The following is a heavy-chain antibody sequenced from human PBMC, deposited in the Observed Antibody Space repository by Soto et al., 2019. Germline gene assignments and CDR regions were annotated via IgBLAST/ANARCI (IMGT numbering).Heavy chain of an antibody. CDR2: INHSGST. V-gene: IGHV4-34*01. CDR1: XGXXXGXX. Sequence: LSLXCAVYXGXXXGXXWSWIRXPPGKGLEWIGEINHSGSTNYNPSLKSRVTISVDTSKNQFSLKLSSVTAADTAVYYCARRRIFGVVKNWFDPWGQGTLVTVSS. J-gene: IGHJ5*02. D-gene: IGHD3-3*01. CDR3: ARRRIFGVVKNWFDP.